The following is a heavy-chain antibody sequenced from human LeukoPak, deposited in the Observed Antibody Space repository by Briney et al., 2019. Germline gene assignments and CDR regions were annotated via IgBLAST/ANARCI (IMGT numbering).Heavy chain of an antibody. CDR3: ARLEYSSSWYPIYYFDY. CDR1: GGSFSGYY. Sequence: SETLSLTCAVYGGSFSGYYWGWIRQPPGKGLEWIGSIYYSGSTYYNPSLKSRVTISVDTSKNQFSLKLSSVTAADTAVYYCARLEYSSSWYPIYYFDYWGQGTLVTVSS. V-gene: IGHV4-39*01. D-gene: IGHD6-13*01. J-gene: IGHJ4*02. CDR2: IYYSGST.